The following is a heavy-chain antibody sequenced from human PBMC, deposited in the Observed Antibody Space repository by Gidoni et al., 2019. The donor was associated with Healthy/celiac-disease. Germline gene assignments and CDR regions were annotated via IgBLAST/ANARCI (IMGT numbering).Heavy chain of an antibody. CDR3: ARPLGSWTGWFDP. CDR2: IYYSGST. J-gene: IGHJ5*02. CDR1: GGSISSYY. D-gene: IGHD6-13*01. V-gene: IGHV4-59*08. Sequence: QVQLQESGTGLVKPSETLSLTCTVSGGSISSYYWSWIRQPPGKGPEWIGYIYYSGSTNYNPSLKSRVTISVDTSKNQFSLKLSSVTAADTAVYYCARPLGSWTGWFDPLGPGNPGHRLL.